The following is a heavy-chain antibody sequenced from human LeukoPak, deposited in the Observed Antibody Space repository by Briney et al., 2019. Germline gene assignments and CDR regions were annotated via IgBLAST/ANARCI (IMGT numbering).Heavy chain of an antibody. CDR2: IYYTGST. V-gene: IGHV4-59*01. Sequence: PSETLSLTCTVSGGSIRNYYWIWIRQPPGKGLEWIGYIYYTGSTNYNPSLKSRVTMSVDTAKNQFSLKLSSVTAADTAVYYCARTRYYYDSSRYTRYYFDYWGQGTLVTVSS. D-gene: IGHD3-22*01. J-gene: IGHJ4*01. CDR3: ARTRYYYDSSRYTRYYFDY. CDR1: GGSIRNYY.